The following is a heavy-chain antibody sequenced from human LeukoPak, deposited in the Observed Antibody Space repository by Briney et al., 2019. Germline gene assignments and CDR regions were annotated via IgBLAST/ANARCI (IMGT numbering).Heavy chain of an antibody. Sequence: SETLSLTCTVSGGSISSYYWSWIRQPPGKGMEWIGYIYYSGSTNYNPSLKSRVTISVDTPKNQFSLKLSSVTAADPAVYYCARDLYGDYYSDYWGQGTLVTVSS. J-gene: IGHJ4*02. CDR1: GGSISSYY. CDR2: IYYSGST. V-gene: IGHV4-59*01. D-gene: IGHD4-17*01. CDR3: ARDLYGDYYSDY.